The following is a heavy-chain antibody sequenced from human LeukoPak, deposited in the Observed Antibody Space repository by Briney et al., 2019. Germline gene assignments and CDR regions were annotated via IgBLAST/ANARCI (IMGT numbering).Heavy chain of an antibody. J-gene: IGHJ4*02. Sequence: RASETLSLTCTVSGYSISSGYYWSWIRQPAGKGLEWIGRIYTSGSTNYNPSLKSRVTMSVDTSKNQFSLKLSSVTAADTAVYYCAREKPPLLWGQGTLVTVSS. CDR1: GYSISSGYY. V-gene: IGHV4-4*07. CDR3: AREKPPLL. D-gene: IGHD2-15*01. CDR2: IYTSGST.